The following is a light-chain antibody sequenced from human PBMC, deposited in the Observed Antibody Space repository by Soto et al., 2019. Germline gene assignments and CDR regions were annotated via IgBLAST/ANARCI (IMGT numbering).Light chain of an antibody. CDR1: NSDGGGYNY. CDR3: SSYTSIRTLYV. J-gene: IGLJ1*01. V-gene: IGLV2-14*01. CDR2: EVS. Sequence: QSAVTQPASVSGSPGQWITISCTGANSDGGGYNYVSWYQQHPGKAPELRIYEVSHRPSGVSNRFSGSKSDNTASLTISGLQAEDEADYYCSSYTSIRTLYVFGTGTKVTLL.